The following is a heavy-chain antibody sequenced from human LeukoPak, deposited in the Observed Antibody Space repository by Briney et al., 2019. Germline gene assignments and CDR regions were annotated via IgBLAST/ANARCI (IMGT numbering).Heavy chain of an antibody. CDR2: IYPGDYDT. J-gene: IGHJ6*02. Sequence: AEPLQIPSRASGDSFTSYWIGCWRQMPGQGLEWMGFIYPGDYDTRYNPSFQGQVTISADKSNSTAYLQWSSLKASDTAMYYCARQRVVVTAIRGYYYYYGMDVWGQGTTVTVSS. V-gene: IGHV5-51*01. D-gene: IGHD2-21*02. CDR1: GDSFTSYW. CDR3: ARQRVVVTAIRGYYYYYGMDV.